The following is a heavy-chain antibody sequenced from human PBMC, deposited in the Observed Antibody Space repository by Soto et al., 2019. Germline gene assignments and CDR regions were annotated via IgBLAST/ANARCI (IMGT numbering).Heavy chain of an antibody. CDR3: AQFFSWGYYYGMDF. J-gene: IGHJ6*02. V-gene: IGHV4-59*01. CDR1: GGSISSYY. D-gene: IGHD1-26*01. Sequence: QVQLQESGPGLVKPSETLSLTCTVSGGSISSYYWSWIRQPPGKGLEWIGSIYYSGRTNYNPSLKRRVTSSVETSRNQFSLKLSSVAAAATAVYYCAQFFSWGYYYGMDFWGQGTSVTVCS. CDR2: IYYSGRT.